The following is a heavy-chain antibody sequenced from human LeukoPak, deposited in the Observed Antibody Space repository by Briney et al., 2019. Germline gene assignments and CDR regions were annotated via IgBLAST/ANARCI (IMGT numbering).Heavy chain of an antibody. CDR2: IYTSGST. J-gene: IGHJ6*03. V-gene: IGHV4-4*07. CDR3: ARGGHDYGDFARYYYYMDV. CDR1: GGSISTYY. Sequence: SETLSLTCTVSGGSISTYYWSWIRQPARKGLEWIGRIYTSGSTNYNPSLKSRVTISVDKSKNQFSLKLSSVTAADTAVYYCARGGHDYGDFARYYYYMDVWGKGTTVTVSS. D-gene: IGHD4-17*01.